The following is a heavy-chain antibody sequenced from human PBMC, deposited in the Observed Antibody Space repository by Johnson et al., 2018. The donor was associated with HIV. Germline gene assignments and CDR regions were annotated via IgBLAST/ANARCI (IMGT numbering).Heavy chain of an antibody. CDR1: GFTLSKYD. CDR3: TTGLYWNDAFDI. V-gene: IGHV3-30*04. CDR2: ISFDGSNK. J-gene: IGHJ3*02. Sequence: QVHLVESGGGLVQPGGSLRLSCAASGFTLSKYDMHWVRQAPGKGLEWVAVISFDGSNKYNAAPVKGRFTISRVGSKNTLYLRMKSLKTEDTGIYYCTTGLYWNDAFDIWGQGTMVSVSS. D-gene: IGHD1-1*01.